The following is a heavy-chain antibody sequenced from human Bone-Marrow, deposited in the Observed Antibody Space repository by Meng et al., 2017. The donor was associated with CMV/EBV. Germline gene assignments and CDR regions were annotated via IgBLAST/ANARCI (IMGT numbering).Heavy chain of an antibody. Sequence: SETLSLTCTVSGGSISSYYWNWIRQPPGKGLEWIGYIYYSGSTNYSPSLKSRVTISVDTSKNQFSLKLSSVTAADTAVYYCARAGVAAAGVFGFDYWGQGTLVTVSS. V-gene: IGHV4-59*01. CDR2: IYYSGST. D-gene: IGHD6-13*01. CDR1: GGSISSYY. CDR3: ARAGVAAAGVFGFDY. J-gene: IGHJ4*02.